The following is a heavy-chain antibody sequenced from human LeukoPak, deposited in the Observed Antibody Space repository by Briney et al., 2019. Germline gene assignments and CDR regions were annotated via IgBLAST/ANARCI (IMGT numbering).Heavy chain of an antibody. Sequence: NLGESLKISCKGSGYSFTSYWIGWVRQMPGKGLEWMGIIYPGDSDTRYSPSFQAQVTISADKSISTAYLQWSSLKSSDTAMYYCAMANRGFVVPAAFDYWGQGTLVTVSS. J-gene: IGHJ4*02. V-gene: IGHV5-51*01. D-gene: IGHD2-2*01. CDR2: IYPGDSDT. CDR3: AMANRGFVVPAAFDY. CDR1: GYSFTSYW.